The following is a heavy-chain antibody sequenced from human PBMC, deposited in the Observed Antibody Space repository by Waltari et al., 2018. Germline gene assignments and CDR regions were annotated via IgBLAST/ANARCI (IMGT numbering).Heavy chain of an antibody. Sequence: EVQLVESGGGLVKPGGSLRLSCAASGFTFSSYSMHWVRQAPGKGLEWVSSISSSSSYIYYADSVKGRFTISRDNAKNSLYLQMNSLRAEDTAVYYCARDRGKANWGADYWGQGTLVTVSS. D-gene: IGHD7-27*01. J-gene: IGHJ4*02. CDR2: ISSSSSYI. CDR3: ARDRGKANWGADY. CDR1: GFTFSSYS. V-gene: IGHV3-21*01.